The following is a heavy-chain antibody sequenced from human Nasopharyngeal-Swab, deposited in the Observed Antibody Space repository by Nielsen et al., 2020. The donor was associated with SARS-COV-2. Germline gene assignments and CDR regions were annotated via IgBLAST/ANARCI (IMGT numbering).Heavy chain of an antibody. Sequence: GESLKISCKASGYTFTSYYIGWVRQMPGKGLEWVGIIYPDDSDTRYSPSFQGQVTISADTSINTAYLQWSSLKASDTAIYYCARHGAGSRFGARGPYYYYYMDVWGKGTTVTVSS. CDR1: GYTFTSYY. D-gene: IGHD3-16*01. J-gene: IGHJ6*03. CDR2: IYPDDSDT. V-gene: IGHV5-51*01. CDR3: ARHGAGSRFGARGPYYYYYMDV.